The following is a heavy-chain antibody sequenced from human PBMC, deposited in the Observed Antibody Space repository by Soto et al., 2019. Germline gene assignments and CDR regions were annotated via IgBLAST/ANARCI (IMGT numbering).Heavy chain of an antibody. V-gene: IGHV3-23*01. CDR2: ISGSVGNT. CDR3: AKEIGDYYDSSGSWFDP. CDR1: GFTFSSYV. J-gene: IGHJ5*02. Sequence: EVQLLESGGGLVQPGGSLRLSCAASGFTFSSYVMSWVRQAPGKGLEWVSAISGSVGNTYYADSVKGRFTISRDNSNYTLFLQMNILRAEDTALYFGAKEIGDYYDSSGSWFDPWGQGTLVTVAS. D-gene: IGHD3-22*01.